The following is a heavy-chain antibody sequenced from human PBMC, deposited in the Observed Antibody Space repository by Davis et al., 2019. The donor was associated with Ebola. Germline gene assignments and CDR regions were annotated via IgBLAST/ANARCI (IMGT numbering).Heavy chain of an antibody. CDR3: ARDYHGSGSYRRPGQNYPDY. CDR1: GFTVSSNY. CDR2: IYSGGST. V-gene: IGHV3-66*01. Sequence: GESLKISCAASGFTVSSNYMSWVRQAPGKGLEWVSVIYSGGSTYYADSVKGRFTISRDNSKNTLYLQMNGLRAEDTAVYYCARDYHGSGSYRRPGQNYPDYWGQGTLVTVSS. J-gene: IGHJ4*02. D-gene: IGHD3-10*01.